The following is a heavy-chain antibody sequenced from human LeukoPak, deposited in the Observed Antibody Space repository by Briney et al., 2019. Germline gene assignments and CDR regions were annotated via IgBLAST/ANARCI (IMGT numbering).Heavy chain of an antibody. V-gene: IGHV3-11*04. Sequence: GGSLRLSCAASGFTFSDYYMSWIRQAPGKGLEWVSYISSSGSTIYYADSVKGRFTTSRDNAKNSLYLQMNSLRAEDTAVYYCARVRSYYYYYYMDVWGKGTTVTVSS. CDR1: GFTFSDYY. CDR2: ISSSGSTI. J-gene: IGHJ6*03. CDR3: ARVRSYYYYYYMDV.